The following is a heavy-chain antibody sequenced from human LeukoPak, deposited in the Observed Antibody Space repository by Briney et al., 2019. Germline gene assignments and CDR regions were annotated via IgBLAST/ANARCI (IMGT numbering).Heavy chain of an antibody. Sequence: GGSLRLSCASSGFTFSSYSMNWVRQAPGKGLDGVSSSSSSSSYIYYADSVKGRFTISRDNAKNSLYLQMNSLRAEDTAVYYCARTIATGHFQHWGQGTLVTVSS. CDR3: ARTIATGHFQH. D-gene: IGHD3-9*01. CDR2: SSSSSSYI. J-gene: IGHJ1*01. V-gene: IGHV3-21*01. CDR1: GFTFSSYS.